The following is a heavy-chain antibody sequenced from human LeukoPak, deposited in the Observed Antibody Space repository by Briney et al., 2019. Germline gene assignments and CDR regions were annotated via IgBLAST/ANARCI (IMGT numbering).Heavy chain of an antibody. J-gene: IGHJ5*02. V-gene: IGHV6-1*01. Sequence: SQTLSLTCVISGDSVSSYSAAWNWIRQSPSRGLEWLGRTYYRSKWYNDYAVSVKSRITINADTTKNQFSLQLNSVTPEDTAVYYCARDRSFFRAVAGNGPPNWFDPWGQGTLVTVSS. CDR2: TYYRSKWYN. D-gene: IGHD6-19*01. CDR1: GDSVSSYSAA. CDR3: ARDRSFFRAVAGNGPPNWFDP.